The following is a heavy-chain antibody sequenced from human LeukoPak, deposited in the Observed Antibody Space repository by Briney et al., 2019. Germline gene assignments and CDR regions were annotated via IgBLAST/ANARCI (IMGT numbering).Heavy chain of an antibody. CDR1: GGSFSGYY. CDR3: ARRLPYGSGSYGY. Sequence: PSETLSLTCAVYGGSFSGYYWSWIRQPPGKGLEWIGEINHSGSTNYNPSLKSRVTISVDTSKNQFSLKLSSMTAADTAVYYCARRLPYGSGSYGYWGQGTLVTVSS. V-gene: IGHV4-34*01. J-gene: IGHJ4*02. CDR2: INHSGST. D-gene: IGHD3-10*01.